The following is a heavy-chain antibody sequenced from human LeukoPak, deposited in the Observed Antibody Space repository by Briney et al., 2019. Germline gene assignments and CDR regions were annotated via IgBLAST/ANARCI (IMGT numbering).Heavy chain of an antibody. CDR3: AKDGETYYYDSSGYYLYYYFDY. Sequence: GGSLRLSCAVSGFTFSSYCMHWVRQAPGKGLEWVAFIRYDGSNKYYADSLKGRFTISRDNSKNTLYLQMNSLRAEDTAVYYCAKDGETYYYDSSGYYLYYYFDYWGQGTLVTVSS. D-gene: IGHD3-22*01. V-gene: IGHV3-30*02. J-gene: IGHJ4*02. CDR1: GFTFSSYC. CDR2: IRYDGSNK.